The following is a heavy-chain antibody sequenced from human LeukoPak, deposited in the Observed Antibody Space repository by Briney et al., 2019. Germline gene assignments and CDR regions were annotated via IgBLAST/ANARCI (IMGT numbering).Heavy chain of an antibody. D-gene: IGHD3-3*01. CDR2: IIPTFGTA. V-gene: IGHV1-69*01. CDR1: GFTFSSYA. CDR3: AREAFTIFGVVSYFDY. J-gene: IGHJ4*02. Sequence: PGGSLRLSCAASGFTFSSYAMSWVRQAPGKGLEWMGGIIPTFGTANYAQKFQGRVTITADESTSTAYMELSSLRSEDTAVYYCAREAFTIFGVVSYFDYWGQGTLVTVSS.